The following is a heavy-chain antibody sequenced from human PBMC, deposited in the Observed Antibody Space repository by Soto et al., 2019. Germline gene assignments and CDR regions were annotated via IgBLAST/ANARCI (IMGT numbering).Heavy chain of an antibody. CDR1: GYTFTSYA. D-gene: IGHD2-21*02. J-gene: IGHJ4*02. Sequence: QVQLVQSGAEEKKPGASVKVSCKASGYTFTSYAMHWVRQAPGQRLEWMGWINAGNGNTKYSQKFQVRVTITSDTSASTAYTALSTLRSEETAVYSCARSIVVVTALDYWGQGTLVTVSS. V-gene: IGHV1-3*05. CDR3: ARSIVVVTALDY. CDR2: INAGNGNT.